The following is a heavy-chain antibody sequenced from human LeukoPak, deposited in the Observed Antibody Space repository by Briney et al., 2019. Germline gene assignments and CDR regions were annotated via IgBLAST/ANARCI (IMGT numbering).Heavy chain of an antibody. CDR1: GFTFSSYG. CDR3: AKDQQWLVLEPAYYFDY. Sequence: GGSLRLSCAASGFTFSSYGMHWVRQAPGKGLEWVAFIRYDGSNKYYADSVKGRFTISRDNSKNTLYLQMNSLRAEDTAVYYCAKDQQWLVLEPAYYFDYWGQGTLVTVSS. CDR2: IRYDGSNK. J-gene: IGHJ4*02. V-gene: IGHV3-30*02. D-gene: IGHD6-19*01.